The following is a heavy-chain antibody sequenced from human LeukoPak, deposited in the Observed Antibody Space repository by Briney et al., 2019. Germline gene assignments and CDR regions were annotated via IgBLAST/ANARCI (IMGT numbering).Heavy chain of an antibody. V-gene: IGHV1-18*01. CDR1: GYTFTSYG. J-gene: IGHJ4*02. CDR3: ARVLWDYYDSSGYPPDY. CDR2: ISAYNGNT. Sequence: ASVKVSCKASGYTFTSYGISWVRQAPGQGLEWMGWISAYNGNTNYAQKLQGRVTMTTDTSASTAYMELRSLRSDDTAVYYCARVLWDYYDSSGYPPDYWGQGTLVTVSS. D-gene: IGHD3-22*01.